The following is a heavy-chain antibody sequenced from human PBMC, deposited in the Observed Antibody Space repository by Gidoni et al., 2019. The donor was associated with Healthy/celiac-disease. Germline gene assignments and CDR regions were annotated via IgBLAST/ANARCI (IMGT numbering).Heavy chain of an antibody. Sequence: EVKLVESGGGLVKPGRSLRLSCTASGFTFGDYAMSWFRQAPGKGLEWVGFIRSKAYGGTTEYAASVKGRFTISRDDSKSIAYLQMNSLKTEDTAVYYCTRWAYGFAIDYWGQGTLVTVSS. V-gene: IGHV3-49*05. CDR2: IRSKAYGGTT. CDR1: GFTFGDYA. D-gene: IGHD3-10*01. J-gene: IGHJ4*02. CDR3: TRWAYGFAIDY.